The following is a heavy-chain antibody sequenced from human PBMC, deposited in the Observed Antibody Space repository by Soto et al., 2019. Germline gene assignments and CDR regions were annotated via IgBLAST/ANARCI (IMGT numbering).Heavy chain of an antibody. J-gene: IGHJ6*02. CDR2: IYYSGST. CDR3: ARDRGRSSSWGGYYYGIDV. D-gene: IGHD6-13*01. V-gene: IGHV4-59*01. CDR1: GGSISSYY. Sequence: SETLSLTCTVSGGSISSYYWSWIRQPPGKGLEWIGYIYYSGSTNYNPSLKSRVTISVDTSKNQFSLKLSSVTAADTAVYYCARDRGRSSSWGGYYYGIDVWGQGPSVTVYS.